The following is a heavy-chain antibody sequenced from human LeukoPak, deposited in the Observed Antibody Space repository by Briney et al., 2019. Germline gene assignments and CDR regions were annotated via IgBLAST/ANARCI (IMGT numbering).Heavy chain of an antibody. CDR2: IDNDVITT. V-gene: IGHV3-74*01. J-gene: IGHJ4*02. CDR3: AREYWGSSFDY. CDR1: GFTFRNYG. D-gene: IGHD2-15*01. Sequence: GESLRLSCAASGFTFRNYGMHWVRQAPGKGLVWVSRIDNDVITTTYADSVRGRFTISRDNVKSTLYLQMNSLRAEDTAVYYCAREYWGSSFDYWGQGILVPVSS.